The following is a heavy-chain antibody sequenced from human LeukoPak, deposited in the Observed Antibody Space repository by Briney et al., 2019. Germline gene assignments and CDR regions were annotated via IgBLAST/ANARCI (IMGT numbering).Heavy chain of an antibody. Sequence: ASVSVSSAASGYTFTVYYMHWVRHAPGQGREWVGWINPNSGGTNYAQKFQGRVTINRDTSISTAYMELSRLRSDDTAVYYCARVAPRYCSGGSCYSPNFDYWGQGTLVTVSS. V-gene: IGHV1-2*02. J-gene: IGHJ4*02. CDR3: ARVAPRYCSGGSCYSPNFDY. CDR1: GYTFTVYY. CDR2: INPNSGGT. D-gene: IGHD2-15*01.